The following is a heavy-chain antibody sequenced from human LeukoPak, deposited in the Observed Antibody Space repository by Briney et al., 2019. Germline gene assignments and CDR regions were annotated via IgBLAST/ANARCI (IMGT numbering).Heavy chain of an antibody. Sequence: EPSETLSLTCTVSGGSISSYYWSWIRQSPGKGLEWVGYIYYSGSTNYNPSLKSRVTISVDTSKNQFSLKLSSVTAADTAVYYCARDDYGGNSLYGMDVWGQGTTVTVSS. J-gene: IGHJ6*02. CDR1: GGSISSYY. V-gene: IGHV4-59*01. D-gene: IGHD4-23*01. CDR2: IYYSGST. CDR3: ARDDYGGNSLYGMDV.